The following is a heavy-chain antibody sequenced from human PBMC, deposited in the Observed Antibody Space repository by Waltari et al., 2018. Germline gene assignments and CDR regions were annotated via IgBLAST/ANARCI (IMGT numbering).Heavy chain of an antibody. J-gene: IGHJ4*02. Sequence: EVQLVESGGALVQPGGSLRLPCTTHGFTFSRYWMHWVRQAPGGGLMWVSHIESDESRTTYADSVKGRFTISRDNAKNTVYLQMNSLKDEDTAVYYCVRDEPGDGLDYWGQGTRVTVSS. CDR3: VRDEPGDGLDY. D-gene: IGHD7-27*01. V-gene: IGHV3-74*03. CDR2: IESDESRT. CDR1: GFTFSRYW.